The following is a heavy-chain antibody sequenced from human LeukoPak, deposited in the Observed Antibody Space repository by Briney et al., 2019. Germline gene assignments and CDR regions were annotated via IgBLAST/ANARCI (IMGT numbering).Heavy chain of an antibody. CDR3: ARASKGALGSGWYYFDS. CDR2: IYSGGST. Sequence: GGSLRLSCAASGLIVSSSYMSWVRQAPGKGLEGVSVIYSGGSTYYADSVKGRFTISRDNSKNTWFLQMNSLRAEDTAVYYCARASKGALGSGWYYFDSWGQGTLVTVSS. D-gene: IGHD6-19*01. CDR1: GLIVSSSY. J-gene: IGHJ4*02. V-gene: IGHV3-53*01.